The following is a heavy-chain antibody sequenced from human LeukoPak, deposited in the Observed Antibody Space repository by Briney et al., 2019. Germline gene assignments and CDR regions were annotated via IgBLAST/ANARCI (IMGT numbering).Heavy chain of an antibody. CDR1: GFTFSSYG. J-gene: IGHJ4*02. CDR2: IWYDGSNK. V-gene: IGHV3-33*01. CDR3: ARVRYYDFWSGSPGRGTCFDY. Sequence: GGSLRLSCAASGFTFSSYGMHWVRQAPGKGLEWVAVIWYDGSNKYYADSVKGRFTISRDNAKNSLYLQMNSLRAEDTAVYYCARVRYYDFWSGSPGRGTCFDYWGQGTLVTVSS. D-gene: IGHD3-3*01.